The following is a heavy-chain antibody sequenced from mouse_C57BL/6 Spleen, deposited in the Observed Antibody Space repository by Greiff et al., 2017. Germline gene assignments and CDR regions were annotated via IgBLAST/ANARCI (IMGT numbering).Heavy chain of an antibody. CDR3: ARHYGSSEGFAY. V-gene: IGHV1-55*01. CDR2: IYPGSGST. J-gene: IGHJ3*01. D-gene: IGHD1-1*01. CDR1: GYTFTSYW. Sequence: QVQLQQPGAELVKPGASVKMSCKASGYTFTSYWITWVKQRPGQGLEWLGDIYPGSGSTNYNEKFKSKATLTVDTSSSTAYMQLSSLTSEDSAVYYCARHYGSSEGFAYWGQGTLVTVSA.